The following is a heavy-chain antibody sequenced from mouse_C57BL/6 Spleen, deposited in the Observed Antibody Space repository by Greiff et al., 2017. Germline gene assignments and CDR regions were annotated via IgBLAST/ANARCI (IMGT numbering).Heavy chain of an antibody. D-gene: IGHD2-5*01. CDR1: GYTFTSYW. CDR2: INPSSGYT. CDR3: ASGWSNFFAY. J-gene: IGHJ3*01. V-gene: IGHV1-7*01. Sequence: VQLQQSGAELAKPGASVKLSCKASGYTFTSYWMHWVKQRPGQGLEWIGNINPSSGYTKYNQKFKDKATLTADKSSSTAYMQLSRLTYEDSAIYYCASGWSNFFAYWGQGTLVTVSA.